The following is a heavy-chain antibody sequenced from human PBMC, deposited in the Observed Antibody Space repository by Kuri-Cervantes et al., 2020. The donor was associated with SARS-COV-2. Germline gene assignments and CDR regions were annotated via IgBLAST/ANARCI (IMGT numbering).Heavy chain of an antibody. CDR3: ARGVVVVPAAVIFFDY. CDR2: VYSSRGT. D-gene: IGHD2-2*01. Sequence: ESLKISCTLSGGSISGYYWSWIRQSAGKGLEFIGRVYSSRGTNYNPSLKSRVTISVDTSKNQFSLKLSSVTAADTAVYYCARGVVVVPAAVIFFDYWGQGTLVTVSS. J-gene: IGHJ4*02. CDR1: GGSISGYY. V-gene: IGHV4-4*07.